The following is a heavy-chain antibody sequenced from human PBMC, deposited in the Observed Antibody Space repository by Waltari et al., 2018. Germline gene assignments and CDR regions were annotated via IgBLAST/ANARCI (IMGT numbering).Heavy chain of an antibody. J-gene: IGHJ4*02. CDR3: ARGALTLYYFDY. CDR1: GYSISSGYY. V-gene: IGHV4-38-2*02. CDR2: VYDNGHT. D-gene: IGHD3-9*01. Sequence: QVQLQESGSGLLKPSETLSLTCNVSGYSISSGYYWGWIRQSPGKGVAWIGSVYDNGHTYYAPSLKGRFTISLDTSKNKFSLELSSVTAADTAVYYCARGALTLYYFDYWGQGTLVTVSS.